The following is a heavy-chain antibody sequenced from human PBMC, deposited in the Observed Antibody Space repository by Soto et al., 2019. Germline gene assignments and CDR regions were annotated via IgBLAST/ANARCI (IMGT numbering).Heavy chain of an antibody. Sequence: QVQLVESGGGLVKPGGSLRLSCAASGFRFSDYDMCWIRQAPGKGLEWISSIDSSGRTRFYADSVKGRFTISRDNAKNSPCLQMTSLSADDTAVYYCAREGRGSSSSVLVYWGQGTLVTATS. D-gene: IGHD6-6*01. CDR3: AREGRGSSSSVLVY. CDR1: GFRFSDYD. CDR2: IDSSGRTR. V-gene: IGHV3-11*01. J-gene: IGHJ4*02.